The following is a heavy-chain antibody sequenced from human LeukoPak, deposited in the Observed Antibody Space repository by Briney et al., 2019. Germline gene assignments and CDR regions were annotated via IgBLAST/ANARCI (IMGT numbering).Heavy chain of an antibody. CDR2: IYPGDSDT. CDR1: GYSFTSYW. V-gene: IGHV5-51*01. D-gene: IGHD3-3*01. J-gene: IGHJ5*02. CDR3: ARHRERFLEWLEPHNWFDP. Sequence: GESLKISCKGSGYSFTSYWIGWVRQMPGKGLEWMGIIYPGDSDTRYSPSFQGQVTISADKSISTAYLQWSSLKASDTAMYYCARHRERFLEWLEPHNWFDPWGQGTLVTVSS.